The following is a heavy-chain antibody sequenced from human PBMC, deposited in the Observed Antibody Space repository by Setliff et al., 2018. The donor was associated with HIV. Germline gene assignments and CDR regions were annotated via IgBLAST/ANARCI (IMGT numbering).Heavy chain of an antibody. Sequence: ASVKVSCKASGYTFTGYYMHWVRQAPGQGLEWMGRINPNSGGTNYAQKFQGRVTMTRDTSISTAYMELSRLRSEDTAVYYCARDPAPSSSASYFQHWGQGTPVTVSS. D-gene: IGHD6-6*01. CDR3: ARDPAPSSSASYFQH. CDR1: GYTFTGYY. V-gene: IGHV1-2*06. J-gene: IGHJ1*01. CDR2: INPNSGGT.